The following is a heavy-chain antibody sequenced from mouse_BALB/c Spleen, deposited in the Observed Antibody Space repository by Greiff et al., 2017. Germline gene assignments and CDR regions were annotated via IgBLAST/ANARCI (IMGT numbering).Heavy chain of an antibody. D-gene: IGHD1-1*01. CDR1: GFSLTSYG. J-gene: IGHJ3*01. CDR2: IWAGGST. CDR3: ARVYYGSSYRTWFAY. Sequence: VQLQQSGPGLVAPSQSLSITCTVSGFSLTSYGVHWVRQPPGKGLEWLGVIWAGGSTNYNSALMSRLSISKDNSKSQVFLKMNSLQTDDTAMYYCARVYYGSSYRTWFAYWGQGTLVTVSA. V-gene: IGHV2-9*02.